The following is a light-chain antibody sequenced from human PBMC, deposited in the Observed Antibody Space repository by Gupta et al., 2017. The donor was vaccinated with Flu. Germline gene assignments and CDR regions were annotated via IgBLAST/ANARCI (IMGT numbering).Light chain of an antibody. CDR1: QSVSSY. Sequence: VLTQSPATLSLSPGERATLHCRSSQSVSSYLAWYQQKPGQAPRLLIYDASNRATGIPARFSGSGSGTNFTLTISSLEPEDFAVYYCQQRSNWPPTFGGGTKVEIK. J-gene: IGKJ4*01. CDR2: DAS. CDR3: QQRSNWPPT. V-gene: IGKV3-11*01.